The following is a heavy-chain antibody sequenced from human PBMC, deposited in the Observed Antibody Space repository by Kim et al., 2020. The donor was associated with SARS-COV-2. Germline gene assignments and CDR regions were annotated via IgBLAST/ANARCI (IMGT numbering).Heavy chain of an antibody. CDR3: ARDPSYYYDSSGYYRNWFDP. D-gene: IGHD3-22*01. V-gene: IGHV3-48*02. Sequence: GGSLRLSCAASGFTFSSYSMNWVRQAPGKGLEWVSYISSSSSTIYYADSVKGRFTISRDNAKNSLYLQMNSMRDEDTAVYYCARDPSYYYDSSGYYRNWFDPWGQRTLVTVSS. CDR1: GFTFSSYS. CDR2: ISSSSSTI. J-gene: IGHJ5*02.